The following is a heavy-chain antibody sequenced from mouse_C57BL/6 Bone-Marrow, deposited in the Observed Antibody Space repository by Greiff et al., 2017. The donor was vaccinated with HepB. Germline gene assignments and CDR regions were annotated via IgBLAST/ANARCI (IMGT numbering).Heavy chain of an antibody. CDR2: IHPNSGST. CDR3: ARRGKNYYGSSPFAY. CDR1: GYTFTSYW. V-gene: IGHV1-64*01. J-gene: IGHJ3*01. Sequence: VKLQQPGAELVKPGASVKLSCKASGYTFTSYWMHWVKQRPGQGLEWIGMIHPNSGSTNYNEKFKSKATLTVDKSSSTAYMQLSSLTSEDSAVYYCARRGKNYYGSSPFAYWGQGTLVTVSA. D-gene: IGHD1-1*01.